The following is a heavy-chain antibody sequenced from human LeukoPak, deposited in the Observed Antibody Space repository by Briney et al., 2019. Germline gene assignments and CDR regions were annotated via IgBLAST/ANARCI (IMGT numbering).Heavy chain of an antibody. D-gene: IGHD5-18*01. CDR1: GGTFSSFA. J-gene: IGHJ4*02. CDR2: IIPIFGTA. CDR3: ARVRGCSYQYYFDY. Sequence: GASVKVSCKASGGTFSSFAISWVRQAPGQGLEWMGGIIPIFGTANYAQKFQGRVTITADESTSTAYMELSSLRSEDTAVYYCARVRGCSYQYYFDYWGQGTLVTVSS. V-gene: IGHV1-69*13.